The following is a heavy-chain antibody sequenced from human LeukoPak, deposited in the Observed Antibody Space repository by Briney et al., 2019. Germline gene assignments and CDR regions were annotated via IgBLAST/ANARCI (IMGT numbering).Heavy chain of an antibody. J-gene: IGHJ4*02. CDR2: ISSDSTYI. CDR1: GFTFSTYT. V-gene: IGHV3-21*01. CDR3: ATRDKGGYNYGYLDY. Sequence: PGGSLRLSCAASGFTFSTYTMNWVRQAPGKGLEWVSSISSDSTYIYYADSVQGRFTISRDNAKNSLYLQMNSLRAEDTAVYYCATRDKGGYNYGYLDYWGQGSLVTVSS. D-gene: IGHD5-18*01.